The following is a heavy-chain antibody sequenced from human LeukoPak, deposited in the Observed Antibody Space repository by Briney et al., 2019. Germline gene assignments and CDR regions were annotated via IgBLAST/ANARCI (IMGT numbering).Heavy chain of an antibody. V-gene: IGHV3-21*01. CDR2: ISSSSYI. CDR3: ARRVSAIFDS. CDR1: GFTFSSYS. D-gene: IGHD3-10*01. Sequence: GGSLRLSCAASGFTFSSYSMNWVRQAPGKGLEWVSSISSSSYIYYADSVKGRFTISRDNVKNTVYLQMSSLRAEDTAVYYCARRVSAIFDSWGQGALVTVSS. J-gene: IGHJ4*02.